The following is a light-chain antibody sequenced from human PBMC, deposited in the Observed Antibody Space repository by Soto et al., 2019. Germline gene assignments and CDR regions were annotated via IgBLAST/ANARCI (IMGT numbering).Light chain of an antibody. CDR3: QQYGSAPFT. CDR2: DAS. CDR1: QSVASSH. J-gene: IGKJ3*01. V-gene: IGKV3-20*01. Sequence: EIVLTKSPCTLSLSPGERSTLSCISSQSVASSHLALYRQKPGQTPRLLIYDASSRATGIPDRISGSGSGTDFTLTISRLEPEDFAVYYCQQYGSAPFTFGPGTKVDIK.